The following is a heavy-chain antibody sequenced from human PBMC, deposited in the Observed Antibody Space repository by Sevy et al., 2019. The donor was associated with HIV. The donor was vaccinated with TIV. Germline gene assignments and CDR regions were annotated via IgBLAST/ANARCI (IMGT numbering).Heavy chain of an antibody. D-gene: IGHD6-13*01. V-gene: IGHV1-2*06. J-gene: IGHJ4*02. Sequence: ASVKVSCKASGYTFTGYYMHWVRQAPGQGLEWMGRINPNSGGTNYAQKFQGRVTMTRDTSISTAYMELGRLRSDDTAVYYCATSIAAATPFDYWGQGTLVTVSS. CDR3: ATSIAAATPFDY. CDR1: GYTFTGYY. CDR2: INPNSGGT.